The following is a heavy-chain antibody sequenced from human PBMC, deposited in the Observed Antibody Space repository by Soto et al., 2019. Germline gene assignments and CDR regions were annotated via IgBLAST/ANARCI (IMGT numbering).Heavy chain of an antibody. Sequence: QITLNESGPTVVKPTETLTLTCTFSGFSLTTSGVGVGCVRQSPGKAPEWLAFIYWDDDKRYSTSLKSRLTITTATSKIQVVLTMANVDSADTGTYYCAHRVLRAVFGLVTTTAIYFDFWGQGTPVVFSS. V-gene: IGHV2-5*02. CDR1: GFSLTTSGVG. D-gene: IGHD3-3*01. CDR2: IYWDDDK. CDR3: AHRVLRAVFGLVTTTAIYFDF. J-gene: IGHJ4*02.